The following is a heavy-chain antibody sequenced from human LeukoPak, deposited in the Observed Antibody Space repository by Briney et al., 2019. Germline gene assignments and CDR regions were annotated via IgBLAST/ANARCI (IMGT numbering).Heavy chain of an antibody. Sequence: GGSLRLSCAASGFTFSRNWMSWVRQAPGKGLEWVANIKQDGSEKYYVDSVKGRFTISRDNAKNSLYLQMNSLRAEDTAVYYCARGEYGSGSYHIDYWGQGTLVTVSS. CDR3: ARGEYGSGSYHIDY. V-gene: IGHV3-7*01. J-gene: IGHJ4*02. D-gene: IGHD3-10*01. CDR2: IKQDGSEK. CDR1: GFTFSRNW.